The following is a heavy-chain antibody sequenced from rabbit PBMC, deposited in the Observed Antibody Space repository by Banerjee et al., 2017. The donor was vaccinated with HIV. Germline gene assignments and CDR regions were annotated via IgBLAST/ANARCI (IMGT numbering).Heavy chain of an antibody. Sequence: QEQLEESGGGLVTLGGSLKLTCTASGIDFSSYYYMGWVRQAPGKGLEWIGCIYISSGSTWYASWAKGRFTISKTSSKTVTLQMTSLTAADTAAYFCARGVGSEYYLWGQGTLVTVS. D-gene: IGHD1-1*01. CDR3: ARGVGSEYYL. V-gene: IGHV1S45*01. CDR1: GIDFSSYYY. J-gene: IGHJ3*01. CDR2: IYISSGST.